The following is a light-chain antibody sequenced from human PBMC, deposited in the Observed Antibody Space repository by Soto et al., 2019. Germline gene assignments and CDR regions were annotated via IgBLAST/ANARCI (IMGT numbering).Light chain of an antibody. CDR3: QQYNNWPPYT. CDR2: GAS. Sequence: EIVMTQSPATLSVSPGERATLSCRASQSVSSNLAWYQQKPGQAPRLLIYGASARDTGIPARFIGSGCGTEFTLTFSSLHSEDFAFYYCQQYNNWPPYTFGQGTKLEIK. CDR1: QSVSSN. J-gene: IGKJ2*01. V-gene: IGKV3-15*01.